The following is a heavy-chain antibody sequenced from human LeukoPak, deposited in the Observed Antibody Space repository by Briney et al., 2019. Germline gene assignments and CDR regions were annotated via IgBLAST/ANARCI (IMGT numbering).Heavy chain of an antibody. J-gene: IGHJ4*02. D-gene: IGHD1-26*01. CDR1: GYTFTGYY. Sequence: ASVKVSCKASGYTFTGYYMHWVRQAPGQGLEWMGWINPNSGGTNYAQKFQGWVTMTRDTSISTAYMELSRLRSDDTAVYYCAREEADSGSYYVDYWGQGTLVTVSS. CDR3: AREEADSGSYYVDY. V-gene: IGHV1-2*04. CDR2: INPNSGGT.